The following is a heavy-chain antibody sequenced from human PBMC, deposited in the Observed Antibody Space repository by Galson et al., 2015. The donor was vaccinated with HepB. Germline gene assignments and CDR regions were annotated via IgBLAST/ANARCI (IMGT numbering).Heavy chain of an antibody. D-gene: IGHD2/OR15-2a*01. J-gene: IGHJ6*02. V-gene: IGHV3-23*01. CDR3: AKGLYDTYYYYSTMDV. Sequence: SLRLSCAASGFPFRRYGLSWVRQAPGQGLEWVAGISGSESKAYYADSVNGRFTITRDTSKSTLYLQLSRLRADDTAVYYCAKGLYDTYYYYSTMDVWGQGTTVSVS. CDR2: ISGSESKA. CDR1: GFPFRRYG.